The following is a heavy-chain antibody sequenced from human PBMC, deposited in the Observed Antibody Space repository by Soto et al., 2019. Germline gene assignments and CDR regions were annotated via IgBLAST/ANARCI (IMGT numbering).Heavy chain of an antibody. V-gene: IGHV3-53*01. J-gene: IGHJ4*02. CDR1: GFIFSSYA. D-gene: IGHD6-19*01. CDR3: TSYSSGWALGY. Sequence: GGSLRLSCAGSGFIFSSYAMNWVRQAPGKGLEWVSLIYSGGSTFYADSVKGRFTISRDNSKNTLFLQMNSLRAEDTAVYYCTSYSSGWALGYWGQGTLVTVSS. CDR2: IYSGGST.